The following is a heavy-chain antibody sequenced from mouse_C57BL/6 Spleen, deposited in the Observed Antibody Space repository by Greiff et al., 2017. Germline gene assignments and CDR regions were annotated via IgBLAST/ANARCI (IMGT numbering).Heavy chain of an antibody. CDR1: GYAFSSSW. D-gene: IGHD1-1*01. V-gene: IGHV1-80*01. CDR3: ASGLITTEWCFAY. Sequence: QVQLQQSGPELVKPGASVKISCKASGYAFSSSWMNWVKQRHGKGFEWIGQIYPGDGDTKYNGKFKVKATLTAGKSSSTADMQLSSLTSEDSSIYFCASGLITTEWCFAYGGQGTLVTVSA. CDR2: IYPGDGDT. J-gene: IGHJ3*01.